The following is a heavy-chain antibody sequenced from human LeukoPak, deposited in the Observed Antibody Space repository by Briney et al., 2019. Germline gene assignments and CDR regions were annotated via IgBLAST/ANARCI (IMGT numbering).Heavy chain of an antibody. CDR3: ARFGYSGWNLEY. V-gene: IGHV3-7*03. CDR1: GYSFSDFW. D-gene: IGHD5-12*01. CDR2: INQGGSVK. J-gene: IGHJ4*02. Sequence: PGGSLRLSCAASGYSFSDFWMTWVRQAPGQGLEWVANINQGGSVKYYVDSVKGRFTISRDAAESSPYVEMNRLRSEDTAVYYCARFGYSGWNLEYWGQGTLVTVSS.